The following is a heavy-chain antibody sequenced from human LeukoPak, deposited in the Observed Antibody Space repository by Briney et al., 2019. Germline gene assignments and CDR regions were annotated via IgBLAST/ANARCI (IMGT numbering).Heavy chain of an antibody. CDR3: AKEGRSLQTY. CDR2: IKEDGTET. V-gene: IGHV3-7*03. Sequence: GFLRLSCAASGFMFSSNWMSWVRLAPGKGLEWVANIKEDGTETYYVDSVKGRFTISRDSAKNSLYLQMNSLRVEDTAVYYCAKEGRSLQTYWGQGTLVTVSS. D-gene: IGHD5-24*01. J-gene: IGHJ4*02. CDR1: GFMFSSNW.